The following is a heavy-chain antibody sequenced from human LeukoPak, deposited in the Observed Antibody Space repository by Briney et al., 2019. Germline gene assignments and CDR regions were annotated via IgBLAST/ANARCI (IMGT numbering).Heavy chain of an antibody. CDR1: GGSISSSSYY. Sequence: SETLSLTCTVSGGSISSSSYYWGWIRQPPGKGLEWIGSIYYSGSTYYNPSLKSRVTISVDTSKNQFSLKLSSVTAADTAVYYCARGAYSYAMTNWFDPWGQGTLVTVFS. J-gene: IGHJ5*02. CDR2: IYYSGST. D-gene: IGHD2-8*01. CDR3: ARGAYSYAMTNWFDP. V-gene: IGHV4-39*07.